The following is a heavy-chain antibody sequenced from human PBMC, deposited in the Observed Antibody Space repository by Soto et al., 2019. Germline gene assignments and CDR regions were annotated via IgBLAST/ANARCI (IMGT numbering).Heavy chain of an antibody. CDR1: GGSMNSGNW. Sequence: QVQLQESGPGLVKPSETLSLTCAISGGSMNSGNWWSWVRQPPGKGLEWIGEIYHTGSTNYNPSLKRPVTISVDKSKNQFSLKMKSVTAADTAVYYCASNMAREVTLDYWGQGTLVTVSS. CDR3: ASNMAREVTLDY. J-gene: IGHJ4*02. CDR2: IYHTGST. V-gene: IGHV4-4*02. D-gene: IGHD3-10*01.